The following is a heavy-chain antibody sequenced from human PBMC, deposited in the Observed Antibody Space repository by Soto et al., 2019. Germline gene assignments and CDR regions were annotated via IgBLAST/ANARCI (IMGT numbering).Heavy chain of an antibody. CDR1: GFTFTSSA. Sequence: GASVKVSCKASGFTFTSSAVQWVRQARGQRLEWIGRIVVGSGNTNYAQKFQGRVTITADKSTSTAYMELSSLGSEDTAVYYCARDIVVVPAALYYMDVWGKGTTVTVSS. V-gene: IGHV1-58*01. J-gene: IGHJ6*03. D-gene: IGHD2-2*01. CDR3: ARDIVVVPAALYYMDV. CDR2: IVVGSGNT.